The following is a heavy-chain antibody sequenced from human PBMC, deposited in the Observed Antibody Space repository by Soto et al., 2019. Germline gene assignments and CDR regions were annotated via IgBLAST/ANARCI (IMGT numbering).Heavy chain of an antibody. CDR1: GYTFTSYG. CDR2: ISAYNGNT. J-gene: IGHJ4*02. CDR3: ARGIHYYDFWSGYYTVGSGYDSFDY. Sequence: QVQLVQSGAEVKKPGASVKVSCKASGYTFTSYGISWVRQAPGQGLEWMGWISAYNGNTNYAQKLQGRVTMTTDTSTSTAYMELRSLRSDDTAVYYCARGIHYYDFWSGYYTVGSGYDSFDYWGQGTLVTVSS. V-gene: IGHV1-18*01. D-gene: IGHD3-3*01.